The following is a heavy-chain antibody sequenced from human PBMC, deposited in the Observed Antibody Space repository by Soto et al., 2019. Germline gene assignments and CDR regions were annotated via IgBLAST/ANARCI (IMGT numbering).Heavy chain of an antibody. CDR2: INPNSGGT. CDR3: ARALRHYYDSSGYGMDV. J-gene: IGHJ6*02. Sequence: VASVKVSCKASGYTFTGYYMHWVRQAPGQGLEWMGWINPNSGGTNYAQKFQGWVTMTRDTSISTAYMELSRLRSDDTAVYYCARALRHYYDSSGYGMDVWGQGTTVTVSS. V-gene: IGHV1-2*04. CDR1: GYTFTGYY. D-gene: IGHD3-22*01.